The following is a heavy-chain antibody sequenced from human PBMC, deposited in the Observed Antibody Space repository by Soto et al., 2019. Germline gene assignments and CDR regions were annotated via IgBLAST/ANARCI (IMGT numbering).Heavy chain of an antibody. Sequence: GQLVESGGGLVQPGGSLRLSCAASGFTFSSYGMHWVRQAPGKGLEWVAFISYDGSNKYYADFVKGRFTISRDNSKNTLYLQMNSLRAEDTAVYYCAKDRYTYGPFDNWGQGTPVTVSS. D-gene: IGHD5-18*01. V-gene: IGHV3-30*18. J-gene: IGHJ4*02. CDR1: GFTFSSYG. CDR2: ISYDGSNK. CDR3: AKDRYTYGPFDN.